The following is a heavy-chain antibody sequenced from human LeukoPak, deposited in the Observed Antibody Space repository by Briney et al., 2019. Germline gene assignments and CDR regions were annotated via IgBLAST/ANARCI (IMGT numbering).Heavy chain of an antibody. CDR1: GGSISSYY. CDR3: ARVDSWFDP. Sequence: KPSETLSLTCTVSGGSISSYYWSCIRQPPGKGLEWIGYIYYSGSTNYNPSLKSRVTISVDTSKNQFSLKLSSVTAADTAVYYCARVDSWFDPSGQGTLVTVSS. D-gene: IGHD3-22*01. J-gene: IGHJ5*02. V-gene: IGHV4-59*01. CDR2: IYYSGST.